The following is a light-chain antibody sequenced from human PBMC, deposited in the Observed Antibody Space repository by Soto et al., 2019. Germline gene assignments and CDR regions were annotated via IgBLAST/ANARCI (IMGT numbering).Light chain of an antibody. V-gene: IGKV4-1*01. CDR1: QSVLYSSHNKNY. CDR2: WAS. CDR3: QQYYSTPRT. J-gene: IGKJ1*01. Sequence: IVLTQSPDSLAVSLGERATINCKSSQSVLYSSHNKNYLAWYQQKPGQPPKLLIYWASTRESGVPDRFSGSGSGTDFTLTISSLQAEDVAVYYCQQYYSTPRTFGQGTKVDIK.